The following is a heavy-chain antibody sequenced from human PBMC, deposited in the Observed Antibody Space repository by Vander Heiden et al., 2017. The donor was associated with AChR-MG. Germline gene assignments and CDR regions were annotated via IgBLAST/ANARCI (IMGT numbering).Heavy chain of an antibody. CDR1: GGSFSGYY. J-gene: IGHJ4*02. CDR3: ARGPWYSGGWYGSPLVVYY. D-gene: IGHD6-19*01. V-gene: IGHV4-34*01. Sequence: QVPLHQWGAGLLKPSETLSLPCAAYGGSFSGYYCSWIRQPPGKWLEWIGEINHSGSTNYNPSLKSRVTISVDTSKNQFSLKLSSVTAADTAVYYCARGPWYSGGWYGSPLVVYYWGQGTLVTVSS. CDR2: INHSGST.